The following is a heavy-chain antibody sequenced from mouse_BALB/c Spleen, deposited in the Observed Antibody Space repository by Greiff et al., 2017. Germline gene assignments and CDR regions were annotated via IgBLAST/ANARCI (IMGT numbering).Heavy chain of an antibody. D-gene: IGHD2-3*01. CDR1: GYSFTSYW. CDR3: ARLLTWFAY. Sequence: VQGVESGPQLVRPGASVKISCKASGYSFTSYWMHWVKQRPGQGLEWIGMIDPSDSETRLNQKFKDKATLTVDKSSSTAYMQLSSPTSEDSAVYYCARLLTWFAYWGQGTLVTVSA. J-gene: IGHJ3*01. CDR2: IDPSDSET. V-gene: IGHV1S126*01.